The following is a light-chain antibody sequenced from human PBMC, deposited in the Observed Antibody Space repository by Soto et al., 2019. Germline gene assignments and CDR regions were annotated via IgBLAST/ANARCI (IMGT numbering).Light chain of an antibody. J-gene: IGKJ1*01. V-gene: IGKV1-5*01. CDR2: DAS. CDR1: QRISSW. CDR3: QQYNSYSGT. Sequence: DSYLTQSPSTRSASVGYRVTITCRASQRISSWLAWYQQKPGKAPKLLISDASSLESGVPSRFSGSGSGTEFTLTISSLQPDDFATYYCQQYNSYSGTFGQGTKVDIK.